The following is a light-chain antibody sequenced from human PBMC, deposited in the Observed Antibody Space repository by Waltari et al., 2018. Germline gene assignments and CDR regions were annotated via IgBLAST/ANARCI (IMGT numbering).Light chain of an antibody. CDR1: QTFRTTY. CDR2: GAS. J-gene: IGKJ4*01. Sequence: EIVLTQSPGTLSLSPGERATLSCRASQTFRTTYLAWYQQKPGQAPTLLIYGASSRATGIPDRFRGRVSGTEFSLTISSLEPEDFAVYYCQQYDISPLTFGGGTKVETK. V-gene: IGKV3-20*01. CDR3: QQYDISPLT.